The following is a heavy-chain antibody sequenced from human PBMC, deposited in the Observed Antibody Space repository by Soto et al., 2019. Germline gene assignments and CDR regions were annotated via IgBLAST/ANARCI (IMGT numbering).Heavy chain of an antibody. CDR1: GFTFDDYT. D-gene: IGHD6-6*01. J-gene: IGHJ4*02. CDR2: ISWDGGSA. V-gene: IGHV3-43*01. Sequence: EVQLVESGGVVVQPGGSLRLSCAASGFTFDDYTMHWVRQAPGKSLEWVSLISWDGGSAYYADSVKGRFTISRDNTKTSLYLQMNSLTTEDTALYYGAKVISSSSPLRIDYWAREPWSPSPQ. CDR3: AKVISSSSPLRIDY.